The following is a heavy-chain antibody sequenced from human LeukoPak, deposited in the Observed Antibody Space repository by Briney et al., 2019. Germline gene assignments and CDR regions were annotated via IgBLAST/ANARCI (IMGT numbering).Heavy chain of an antibody. CDR2: INPNSGGT. CDR3: ARTPSSGWSRAYYFDY. CDR1: GYTFTGYY. D-gene: IGHD6-19*01. J-gene: IGHJ4*02. V-gene: IGHV1-2*02. Sequence: ASVKVSCKASGYTFTGYYMHWVRQAPGQGLEWMGWINPNSGGTNYAQKFQGRVTMTRDTSISTAYMELSRLRSDGTAVYYCARTPSSGWSRAYYFDYWGQGTLVTVSS.